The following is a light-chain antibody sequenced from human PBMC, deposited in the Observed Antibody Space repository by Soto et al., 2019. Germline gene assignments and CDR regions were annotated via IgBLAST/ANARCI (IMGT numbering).Light chain of an antibody. V-gene: IGKV2-28*01. J-gene: IGKJ1*01. CDR3: MQALQTAWT. CDR1: QSLRHSNGYNY. CDR2: FGS. Sequence: DIVMTQSPLSLPVTPGEPASISCRSSQSLRHSNGYNYLDWYLQKPGQSPQLLIYFGSNRASGVPDRFRGRGSGTDFTLKISRVEAEDVGVYYCMQALQTAWTFGQGTRVDIK.